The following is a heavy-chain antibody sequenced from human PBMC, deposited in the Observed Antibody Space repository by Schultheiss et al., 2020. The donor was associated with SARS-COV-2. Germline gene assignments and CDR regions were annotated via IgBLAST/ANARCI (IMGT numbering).Heavy chain of an antibody. V-gene: IGHV4-30-4*01. CDR2: IYYSGST. D-gene: IGHD3-22*01. CDR3: ARDYGPDSSGYRPPPYFDL. J-gene: IGHJ2*01. Sequence: SQTLSLTCTVSGGSISSGDYYWSWVRQPPGKGLEWIGYIYYSGSTYYNPSLKSRVTISVDTSKNQFSLKLSSVTAADTAVYYCARDYGPDSSGYRPPPYFDLWGRGTLVTVSS. CDR1: GGSISSGDYY.